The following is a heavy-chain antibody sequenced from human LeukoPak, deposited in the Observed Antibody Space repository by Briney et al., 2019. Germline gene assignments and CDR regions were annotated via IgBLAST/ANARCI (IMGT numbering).Heavy chain of an antibody. J-gene: IGHJ4*02. CDR2: INNDGSTT. CDR3: ARSTSGCFDY. V-gene: IGHV3-74*03. Sequence: PGGSLRLSCADSGFTFSSYWMHWVRQAPGKGLVWVARINNDGSTTMYADSVKGRFTISRDNAKNTLYLQMNNQRPEDTAVYYCARSTSGCFDYWGQGALVTVSS. CDR1: GFTFSSYW. D-gene: IGHD7-27*01.